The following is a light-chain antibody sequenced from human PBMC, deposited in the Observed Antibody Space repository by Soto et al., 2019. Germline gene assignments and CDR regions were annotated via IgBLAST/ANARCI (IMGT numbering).Light chain of an antibody. CDR1: SSDVGGYNY. CDR2: EVT. V-gene: IGLV2-14*01. Sequence: QSALTQPPSASGSPGQSVAISCTGTSSDVGGYNYVSWYQQHPGKAPKLMIYEVTYRPSGISNRFSGSKSGNTASLTISGLQAEDEGDYYCSSYTNAGTLVFGGGTKLTVL. CDR3: SSYTNAGTLV. J-gene: IGLJ2*01.